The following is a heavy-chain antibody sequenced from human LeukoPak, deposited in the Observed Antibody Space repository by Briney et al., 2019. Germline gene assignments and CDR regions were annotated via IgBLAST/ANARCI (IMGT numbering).Heavy chain of an antibody. CDR2: ISSSSSYI. CDR3: ASSHGPTYYYYYMDV. CDR1: GFTFSSYS. V-gene: IGHV3-21*01. J-gene: IGHJ6*03. Sequence: GGSLRLSCAASGFTFSSYSMNWVRQAPGKGLEWVSSISSSSSYIYYADSVKGRFTISRDNAKNSLYLQMNSLRAEDTAVYYCASSHGPTYYYYYMDVWGKGTTVTVSS.